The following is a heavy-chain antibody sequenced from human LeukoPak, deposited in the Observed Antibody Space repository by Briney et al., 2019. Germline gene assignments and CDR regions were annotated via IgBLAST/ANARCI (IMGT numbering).Heavy chain of an antibody. Sequence: GASVKVSCKASGYIFTGYYIHWVRQAPGQGLEWMGWINPNSGDTNYAQKFQGRVTMTRDTSISTVYMELSRLRSGDSAVYYCARGEYYYDSSPDYWGQGTLVTVSS. CDR2: INPNSGDT. D-gene: IGHD3-22*01. CDR1: GYIFTGYY. J-gene: IGHJ4*02. CDR3: ARGEYYYDSSPDY. V-gene: IGHV1-2*02.